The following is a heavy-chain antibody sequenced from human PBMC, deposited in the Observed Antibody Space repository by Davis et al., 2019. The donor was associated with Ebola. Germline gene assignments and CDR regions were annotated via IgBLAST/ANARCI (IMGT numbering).Heavy chain of an antibody. D-gene: IGHD3-9*01. J-gene: IGHJ3*02. Sequence: PGGSLRLSCAATGFTFRSFGMHWVRQAPGTGLEWVAVISDYGINPHYADSVEGRFTISRDNSKNTLYLQMDSLKAEDTAMYYCTSLTGSDASDMWGQGKMVTVSS. CDR1: GFTFRSFG. V-gene: IGHV3-30*03. CDR3: TSLTGSDASDM. CDR2: ISDYGINP.